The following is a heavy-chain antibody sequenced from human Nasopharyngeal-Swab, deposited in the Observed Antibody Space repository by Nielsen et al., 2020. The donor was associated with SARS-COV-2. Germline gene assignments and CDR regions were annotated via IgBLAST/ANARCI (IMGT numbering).Heavy chain of an antibody. D-gene: IGHD2-15*01. J-gene: IGHJ4*02. CDR1: GYTFTSYG. CDR3: ARHSGYDLVGYCSGGSCSLDY. CDR2: IIPILGIA. Sequence: SVKVSCKASGYTFTSYGISWVRQAPGQGLEWMGRIIPILGIANYAQKFQGRVTITADKSTSTAYMELSSLRSEDTAVYYCARHSGYDLVGYCSGGSCSLDYWGQGTLVTVSS. V-gene: IGHV1-69*04.